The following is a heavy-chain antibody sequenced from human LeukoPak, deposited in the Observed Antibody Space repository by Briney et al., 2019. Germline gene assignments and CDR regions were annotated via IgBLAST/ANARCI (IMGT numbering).Heavy chain of an antibody. V-gene: IGHV5-51*01. CDR1: GFSFTSYW. Sequence: GESLKISCKGSGFSFTSYWIAWVRQKPGKGLEWMGIVSPGDLDTRYSPSFQGQVTLSADKSISTAFLQWNSLKASDTAIYYCAREYSTSSLWFDPWGQGTLVTVSS. CDR2: VSPGDLDT. D-gene: IGHD6-6*01. CDR3: AREYSTSSLWFDP. J-gene: IGHJ5*02.